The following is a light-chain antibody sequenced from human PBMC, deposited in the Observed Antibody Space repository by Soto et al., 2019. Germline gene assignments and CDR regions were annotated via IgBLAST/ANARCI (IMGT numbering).Light chain of an antibody. V-gene: IGKV1-27*01. CDR2: AAS. CDR3: QKYGSAPWA. J-gene: IGKJ1*01. CDR1: QGIKEY. Sequence: QMTQSPSSLSASLGDRVTIACRASQGIKEYVAWYQQKPGRGPKLLIYAASTLQSGVPSRFSGSGSGTDFTLTISSLQPEDVATYYCQKYGSAPWAFGQGTKVEIK.